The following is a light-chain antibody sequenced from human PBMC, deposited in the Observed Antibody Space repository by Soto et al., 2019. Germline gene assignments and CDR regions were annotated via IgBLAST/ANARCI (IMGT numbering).Light chain of an antibody. CDR1: QSLLHSDGSTY. V-gene: IGKV2-24*01. J-gene: IGKJ2*01. Sequence: DIVMTQTPLSSPVTLGQPASISCRSSQSLLHSDGSTYLSWLQQRPGQPPRLLIYKISNRLSGVPDRFSGSRARTDFTLKISRVEADDVGVYYCMQATQYPPYTFGQGTKLEI. CDR3: MQATQYPPYT. CDR2: KIS.